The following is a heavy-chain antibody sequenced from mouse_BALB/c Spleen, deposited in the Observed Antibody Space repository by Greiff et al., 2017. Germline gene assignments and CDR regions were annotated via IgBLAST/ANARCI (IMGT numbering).Heavy chain of an antibody. CDR2: INPSTGYT. D-gene: IGHD2-1*01. Sequence: QVQLQQSGAELAKPGASVKMSCKASGYTFTSYWMHWVKQRPGQGLEWIGYINPSTGYTEYNQKFKDKATLTADKSSSTAYMQLSSLTSEDSAVYYCAIYYGNSWFAYWGQGTLVTVSA. CDR3: AIYYGNSWFAY. V-gene: IGHV1-7*01. CDR1: GYTFTSYW. J-gene: IGHJ3*01.